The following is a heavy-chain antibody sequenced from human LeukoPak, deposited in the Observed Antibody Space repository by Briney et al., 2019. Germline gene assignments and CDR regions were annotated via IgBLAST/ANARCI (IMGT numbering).Heavy chain of an antibody. Sequence: PSQTLSLTCAISGDSVSSNSAAWNWIRRSPSRGLEWLGRTYYRSKWYNDYAVSVKSRITINPDTSKNQFSLQLNSVTPEDTAVYYCARTSGGIAAAGEGRLDYWGQGTLVTVSS. D-gene: IGHD6-13*01. J-gene: IGHJ4*02. CDR3: ARTSGGIAAAGEGRLDY. CDR2: TYYRSKWYN. V-gene: IGHV6-1*01. CDR1: GDSVSSNSAA.